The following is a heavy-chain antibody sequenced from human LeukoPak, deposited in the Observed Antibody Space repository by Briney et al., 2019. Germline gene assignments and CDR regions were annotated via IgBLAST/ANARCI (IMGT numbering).Heavy chain of an antibody. CDR2: ISSSGSTI. CDR1: GFTFSDYY. Sequence: PGGSLRLSCAASGFTFSDYYMNWIRQAPGKGLAWVSYISSSGSTISYADSVKGRFTVSRDNAKNSLYLQMNSLRAEDTAVYYCARSILPAANAIDYWGQGTLVTVSS. J-gene: IGHJ4*02. V-gene: IGHV3-11*04. D-gene: IGHD2-2*01. CDR3: ARSILPAANAIDY.